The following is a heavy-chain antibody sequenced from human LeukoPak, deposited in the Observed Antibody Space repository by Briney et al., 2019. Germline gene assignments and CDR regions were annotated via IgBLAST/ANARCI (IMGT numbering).Heavy chain of an antibody. V-gene: IGHV4-30-2*01. CDR1: GGSFSSGGFS. J-gene: IGHJ4*02. Sequence: SETLSLTCAVSGGSFSSGGFSWSWIRQPPGKGLEWIGYMFHNGSTHYSPSLQRRVTISVDRFKNQFSLRLRSVTAADTAVYYCARGVNYWGQGTLVTVSS. CDR2: MFHNGST. CDR3: ARGVNY.